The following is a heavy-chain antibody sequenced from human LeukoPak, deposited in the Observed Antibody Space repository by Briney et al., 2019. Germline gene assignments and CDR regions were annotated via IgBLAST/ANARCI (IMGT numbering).Heavy chain of an antibody. Sequence: ASVKVSCKASGYTFTSYGISWVRQAPGQGLEWMGWISAYNGNTNYAQKLQGRVTMTTDTSTSAAYMELRSLRSDDTAVYYCAVVAATPDYCYYMDVWGKGTTVTVSS. CDR3: AVVAATPDYCYYMDV. V-gene: IGHV1-18*01. D-gene: IGHD2-15*01. CDR1: GYTFTSYG. CDR2: ISAYNGNT. J-gene: IGHJ6*03.